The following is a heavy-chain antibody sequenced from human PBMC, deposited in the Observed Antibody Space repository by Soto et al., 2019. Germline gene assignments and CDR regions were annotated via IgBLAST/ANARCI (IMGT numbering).Heavy chain of an antibody. CDR3: ARAALTTDRAAAFDS. CDR1: GGTFSSYA. V-gene: IGHV1-69*13. D-gene: IGHD3-22*01. Sequence: ASVKVSCKASGGTFSSYAISWVRQAPGQGLESMGGIIPIFGTANYAEKCQGRVTITADESTSTAHMELSSLRSEDTTVYYCARAALTTDRAAAFDSWRQERM. CDR2: IIPIFGTA. J-gene: IGHJ3*02.